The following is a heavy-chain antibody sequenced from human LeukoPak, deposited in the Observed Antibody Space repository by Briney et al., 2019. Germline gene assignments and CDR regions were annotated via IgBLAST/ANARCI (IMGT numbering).Heavy chain of an antibody. D-gene: IGHD3-16*01. V-gene: IGHV3-30*02. CDR1: GFTFSSYG. CDR3: AKAGSGPGDYVWGSLGY. CDR2: IRYDGSNK. Sequence: GGSLRLSCAASGFTFSSYGMHWVRQAPGKGLEWVAFIRYDGSNKYYADSVKGRFTISRDNSKNTLYLQMNSLRAEDTAVYYCAKAGSGPGDYVWGSLGYWGQGTLVTVSS. J-gene: IGHJ4*02.